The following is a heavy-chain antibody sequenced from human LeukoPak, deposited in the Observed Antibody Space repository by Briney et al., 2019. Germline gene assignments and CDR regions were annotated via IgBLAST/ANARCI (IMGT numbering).Heavy chain of an antibody. V-gene: IGHV4-39*07. D-gene: IGHD6-13*01. CDR1: GGSISSSSYY. CDR2: IYHSGST. CDR3: ASNPAAGVY. Sequence: PSETLSLTCTVSGGSISSSSYYWGWIRQPPGKGLEWIGSIYHSGSTYYNPSLKSRVTISVDTSKNQFSLKLSSVTAADTAVYYCASNPAAGVYWGQGTLVTVSS. J-gene: IGHJ4*02.